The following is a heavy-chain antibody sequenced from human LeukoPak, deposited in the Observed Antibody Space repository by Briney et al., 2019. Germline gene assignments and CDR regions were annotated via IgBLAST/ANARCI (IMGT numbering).Heavy chain of an antibody. J-gene: IGHJ4*02. Sequence: QPGGSLRLSCSASGFTFSSYAMSWVRQAPAKGLEWVSAIIGSGGSTYYADSVKGRFTISRDNAKNKLYLQMNGLRAEDTAVYYCAKDRGYCSGGSCYRSFDYWGQGTLVTVSS. CDR1: GFTFSSYA. V-gene: IGHV3-23*01. D-gene: IGHD2-15*01. CDR3: AKDRGYCSGGSCYRSFDY. CDR2: IIGSGGST.